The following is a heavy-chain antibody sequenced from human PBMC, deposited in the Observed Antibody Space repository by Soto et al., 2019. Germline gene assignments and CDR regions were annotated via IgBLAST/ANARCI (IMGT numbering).Heavy chain of an antibody. V-gene: IGHV1-18*04. CDR1: GYTFTSYG. D-gene: IGHD1-26*01. CDR2: ISIYNGNT. J-gene: IGHJ6*02. CDR3: AREHHYGGSSYGMDV. Sequence: QVHLVQSGAEVRKPGASVEVSCKASGYTFTSYGVSWVRQAPGQGLEWMGWISIYNGNTIYAQKFRGRVTMSTHTSTNIAYMQLRSLRSDDTAVYYCAREHHYGGSSYGMDVWGQGTTVTVSS.